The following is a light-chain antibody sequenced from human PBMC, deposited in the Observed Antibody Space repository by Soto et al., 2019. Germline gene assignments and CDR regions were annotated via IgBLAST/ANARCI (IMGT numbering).Light chain of an antibody. CDR1: QSLLHSDVYNY. CDR3: VQYLHTWT. CDR2: LGS. Sequence: DIVMTQSPLSLPVTPGEPASISCRSSQSLLHSDVYNYLDWYLQKPGQSPQLLIYLGSNRASGVPDRFSGSGSGTYFTLKISSVEAEDVGVYYCVQYLHTWTLGQGTTVEIK. V-gene: IGKV2-28*01. J-gene: IGKJ1*01.